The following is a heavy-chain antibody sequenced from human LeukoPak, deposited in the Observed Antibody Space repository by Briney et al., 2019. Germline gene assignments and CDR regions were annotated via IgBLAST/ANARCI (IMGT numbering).Heavy chain of an antibody. CDR1: GFTFSRYW. D-gene: IGHD6-19*01. J-gene: IGHJ3*02. CDR2: IKQDGSEK. V-gene: IGHV3-7*01. Sequence: PGGSLRLSCAASGFTFSRYWMNWDRQAPGKGLEWLANIKQDGSEKYYVDSVKGRFTISRDNAQNLVYLQLNSLRADDTAVYYCAGGAGWTSDIWGQGTLVIVSS. CDR3: AGGAGWTSDI.